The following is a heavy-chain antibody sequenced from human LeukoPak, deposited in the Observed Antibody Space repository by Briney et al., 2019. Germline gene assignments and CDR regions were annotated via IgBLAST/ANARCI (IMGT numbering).Heavy chain of an antibody. CDR2: ISSSSSYI. D-gene: IGHD6-19*01. CDR3: ARDRGSGWGADAFDI. CDR1: GFTFSSYS. J-gene: IGHJ3*02. V-gene: IGHV3-21*01. Sequence: GGSLRLSCAASGFTFSSYSMNWVRQAPGKGLEWVSSISSSSSYIYYADSVKGRFTISRDNAQNSLYLQMNSLRAEDTAVYYCARDRGSGWGADAFDIWGQGTMVTVSS.